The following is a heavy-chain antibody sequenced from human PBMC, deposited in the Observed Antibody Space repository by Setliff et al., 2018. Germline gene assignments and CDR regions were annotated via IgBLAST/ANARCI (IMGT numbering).Heavy chain of an antibody. CDR2: IYSRGSM. D-gene: IGHD6-13*01. Sequence: PSETLSLTCTVSGGSITSGSHYWSWIRQPAGKALEWIGQIYSRGSMNYNLSLKSRVTISMDTSKNQFSLKLSSVTAADTAVYYCALSSSWFKDFQHWGQGTLVTVSS. V-gene: IGHV4-61*09. CDR1: GGSITSGSHY. CDR3: ALSSSWFKDFQH. J-gene: IGHJ1*01.